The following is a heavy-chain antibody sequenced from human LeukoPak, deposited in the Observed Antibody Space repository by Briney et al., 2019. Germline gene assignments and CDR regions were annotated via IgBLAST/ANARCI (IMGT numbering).Heavy chain of an antibody. V-gene: IGHV1-18*01. D-gene: IGHD2-2*01. CDR3: ARALGGYCSSTSCPGFLDY. J-gene: IGHJ4*02. Sequence: ASVKVSCKASGYTFTSYGISWVRQAPGQGLEWMGWISAYNGNTNYAQKLQGRVTMTTDTSTSTAYMELRSLRSDDTAVYYCARALGGYCSSTSCPGFLDYWGQGTLVTVSS. CDR1: GYTFTSYG. CDR2: ISAYNGNT.